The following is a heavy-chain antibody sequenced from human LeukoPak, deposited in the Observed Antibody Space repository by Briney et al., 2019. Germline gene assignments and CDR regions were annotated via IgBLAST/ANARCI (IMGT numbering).Heavy chain of an antibody. CDR1: GYTFTSYG. Sequence: ASVKVSCKASGYTFTSYGISWVRQAPGQGLEWMGWISAYNGNTNYAQKFQGRVTITADESTSTAYMELSSLRSEDTAVYYCASGAEIASFDYWGQGTLVTVSS. D-gene: IGHD5-24*01. CDR3: ASGAEIASFDY. CDR2: ISAYNGNT. V-gene: IGHV1-18*01. J-gene: IGHJ4*02.